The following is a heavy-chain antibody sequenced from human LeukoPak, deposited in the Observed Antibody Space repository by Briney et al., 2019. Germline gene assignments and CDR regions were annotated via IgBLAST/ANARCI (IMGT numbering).Heavy chain of an antibody. V-gene: IGHV3-53*01. D-gene: IGHD6-13*01. CDR2: IYSGGST. J-gene: IGHJ4*02. CDR1: GFTVSSNY. CDR3: AKRRQQLVPGGYYFDY. Sequence: PGGSLRLSCAASGFTVSSNYMSWVRQAPGKGLEWVSVIYSGGSTYYADSVKGRFTISRDNSKNTLYLQMNSLRAEDTAVYYCAKRRQQLVPGGYYFDYWGQGTLVTVSS.